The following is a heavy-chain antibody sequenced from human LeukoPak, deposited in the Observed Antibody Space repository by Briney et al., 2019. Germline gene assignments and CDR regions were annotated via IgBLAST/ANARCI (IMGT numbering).Heavy chain of an antibody. V-gene: IGHV3-23*01. Sequence: GGSVTLSCAASGFTFSTYAMSWLRQAPGKGLEWFSAICGSDGSRYYADSVKGRFTISRDNSKNTLYLQMNGLRGEDTAVYYCAKGGRPSCYTSSGYWGQGTLVTVSS. J-gene: IGHJ4*02. D-gene: IGHD2-2*02. CDR3: AKGGRPSCYTSSGY. CDR2: ICGSDGSR. CDR1: GFTFSTYA.